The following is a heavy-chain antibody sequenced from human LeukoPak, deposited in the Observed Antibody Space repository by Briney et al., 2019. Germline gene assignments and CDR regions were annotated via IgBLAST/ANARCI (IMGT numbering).Heavy chain of an antibody. J-gene: IGHJ3*02. CDR1: GFTFSSYW. Sequence: GGSLRLSCAASGFTFSSYWMHWVRQAPGKGLVWVSRINSDGSSTSYADSVKGRFTISRDNAKNTLYLQMNSLRAEDTAVYYCARDGGSSGRRDAFDIWGQGTMVTASS. CDR3: ARDGGSSGRRDAFDI. D-gene: IGHD1-26*01. CDR2: INSDGSST. V-gene: IGHV3-74*01.